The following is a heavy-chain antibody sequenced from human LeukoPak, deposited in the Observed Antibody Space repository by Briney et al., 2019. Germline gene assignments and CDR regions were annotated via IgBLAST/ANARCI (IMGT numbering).Heavy chain of an antibody. CDR1: GYTFTSYD. CDR3: ARAIIAVAGTGDY. Sequence: ASVKVSCKASGYTFTSYDINWVRQATGQGLEWMGRINPNSGGTNYAQKFQGRVTMTRDTSISTAYMELSRLRSDDTAVYYCARAIIAVAGTGDYWGQGTLVTVSS. D-gene: IGHD6-19*01. CDR2: INPNSGGT. J-gene: IGHJ4*02. V-gene: IGHV1-2*06.